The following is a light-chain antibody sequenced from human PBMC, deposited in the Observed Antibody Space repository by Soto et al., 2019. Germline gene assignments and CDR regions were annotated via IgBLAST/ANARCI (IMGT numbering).Light chain of an antibody. CDR3: QQYNSYSWT. CDR2: DAS. Sequence: DIQMTQSPSSLSASIGDRVTISCRASQDISSSLNWYQHKSGKAPKLLIYDASTLESGVPSRFSGSRSGTEFTLTISSLQPDDFATYYCQQYNSYSWTFGQGTKVDIK. V-gene: IGKV1-5*01. J-gene: IGKJ1*01. CDR1: QDISSS.